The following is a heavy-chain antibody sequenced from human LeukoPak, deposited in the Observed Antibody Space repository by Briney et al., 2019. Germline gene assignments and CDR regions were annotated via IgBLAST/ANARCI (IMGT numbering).Heavy chain of an antibody. J-gene: IGHJ5*02. CDR3: ARVKVGSWNWFDP. V-gene: IGHV3-74*03. CDR1: GFTFSSYW. CDR2: INSDGTTT. Sequence: GGSLRLSCAASGFTFSSYWMHWVRQAPGQGLVWVSRINSDGTTTTYADSVKGRFTISRDNTKNTVYLQMNSLRAEDSAVYYCARVKVGSWNWFDPWGQGTLVTVSS. D-gene: IGHD1-26*01.